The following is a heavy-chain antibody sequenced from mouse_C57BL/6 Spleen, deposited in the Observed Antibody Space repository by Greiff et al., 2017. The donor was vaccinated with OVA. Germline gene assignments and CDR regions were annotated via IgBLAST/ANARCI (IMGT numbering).Heavy chain of an antibody. CDR2: IYPGDGDT. CDR3: ARERGFAY. CDR1: GYAFRSYW. J-gene: IGHJ3*01. V-gene: IGHV1-80*01. Sequence: QVQLKESGAELVKPGASVKISCKASGYAFRSYWMNWVKQRPGKGLEWIGQIYPGDGDTNYNGKFKGKATLTADKSSSTAYMQLSSLTSEDSAVYFCARERGFAYWGQGTLVTVSA.